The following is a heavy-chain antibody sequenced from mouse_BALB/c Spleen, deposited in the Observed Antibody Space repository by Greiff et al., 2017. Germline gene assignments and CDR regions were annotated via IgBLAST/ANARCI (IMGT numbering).Heavy chain of an antibody. D-gene: IGHD2-10*02. V-gene: IGHV5-12-1*01. CDR3: ARRSYGNYGFLAY. J-gene: IGHJ3*01. CDR2: ISRGGGST. CDR1: GFASRSYD. Sequence: EVMLVESGGPLVIPGGSLKPTCAASGFASRSYDMSSVRQTPEKRLEWVAYISRGGGSTYYPDTVKGRFTISRDNAKNTLYLQMSSLKSEDTAMYYCARRSYGNYGFLAYWGQGTLVTGSA.